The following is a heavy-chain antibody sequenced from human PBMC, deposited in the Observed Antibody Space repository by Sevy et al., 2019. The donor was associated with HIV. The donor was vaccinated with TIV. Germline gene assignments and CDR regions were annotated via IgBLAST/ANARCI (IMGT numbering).Heavy chain of an antibody. Sequence: ASVKVSCETSGYTFTYYYIHWMRQAPGQGLEWMGWINPSSGGTQYAQKFQGRVSVTSDTSRRTSYMELRRLRSDDTALYYCARQVDNWFDPWGQGTPVTVSS. D-gene: IGHD2-15*01. CDR1: GYTFTYYY. J-gene: IGHJ5*02. CDR2: INPSSGGT. V-gene: IGHV1-2*02. CDR3: ARQVDNWFDP.